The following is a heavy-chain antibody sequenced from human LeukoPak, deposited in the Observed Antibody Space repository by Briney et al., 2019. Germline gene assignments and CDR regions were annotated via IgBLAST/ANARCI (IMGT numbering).Heavy chain of an antibody. J-gene: IGHJ2*01. CDR1: GYTFTSYG. Sequence: ASVKVSCKASGYTFTSYGISWVRQAPGQGLEWIGWICAYNGNTNYAQKLQGRVTMTTDTSTSTAYMELRSLRSDDTAVYYCASVFYSPDFDLWGRGTLVTVSS. CDR3: ASVFYSPDFDL. V-gene: IGHV1-18*01. CDR2: ICAYNGNT. D-gene: IGHD2-21*01.